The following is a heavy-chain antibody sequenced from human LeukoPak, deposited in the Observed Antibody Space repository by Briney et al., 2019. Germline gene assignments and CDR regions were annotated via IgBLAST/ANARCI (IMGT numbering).Heavy chain of an antibody. V-gene: IGHV4-59*05. CDR1: GGSISSYY. CDR3: ARLTADGWFDP. D-gene: IGHD2-21*02. Sequence: SETLSLTCTVSGGSISSYYWSWIRQPPGKGLEWIGSIYYSGSTYYNPSLKSRVTISVDTSKNQFSLKLSSVTAADTAVYYCARLTADGWFDPWGQGTLVTVSS. J-gene: IGHJ5*02. CDR2: IYYSGST.